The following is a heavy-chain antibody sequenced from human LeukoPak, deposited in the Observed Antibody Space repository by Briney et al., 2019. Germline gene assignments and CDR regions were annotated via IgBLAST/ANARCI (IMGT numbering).Heavy chain of an antibody. CDR3: ARGRSSGWSNY. V-gene: IGHV4-61*02. CDR1: GGSISSGSYY. Sequence: SETLSLTCTVSGGSISSGSYYWSWIRQPAGKGLEWIVRIYTSGSTNYNPSLKSRVTISVDTSKNQFSLKLSSVTAADTAVYYCARGRSSGWSNYWGQGTLVTVSS. D-gene: IGHD6-19*01. CDR2: IYTSGST. J-gene: IGHJ4*02.